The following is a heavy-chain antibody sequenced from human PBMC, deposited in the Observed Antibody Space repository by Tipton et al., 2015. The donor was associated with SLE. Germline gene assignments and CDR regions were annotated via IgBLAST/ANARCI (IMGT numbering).Heavy chain of an antibody. V-gene: IGHV4-39*07. Sequence: TLSLTCSVSGASISSTNSNWAWIRQSPVKGLEWIGSAFYTGSTYYNPSLRGRVTISVDTSNNQFSLRLTSVTAADTATYYCARAIGVNYFNSWGQGTLVTVSP. CDR3: ARAIGVNYFNS. J-gene: IGHJ4*02. CDR1: GASISSTNSN. D-gene: IGHD3-16*01. CDR2: AFYTGST.